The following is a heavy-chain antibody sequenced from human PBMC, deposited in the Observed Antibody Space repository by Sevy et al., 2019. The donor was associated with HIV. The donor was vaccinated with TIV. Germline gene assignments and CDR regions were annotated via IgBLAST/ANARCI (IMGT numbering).Heavy chain of an antibody. Sequence: GGSLRLSCAASGFTFSSYEMNWVRQAPGKGVEWVSYISSSGSTIYYADSVKGRFTISRDNAKNSLYLQMNSLRAEDTAVYYCAREWTGIAAAPDYWGQGTLVTVSS. CDR2: ISSSGSTI. CDR3: AREWTGIAAAPDY. J-gene: IGHJ4*02. D-gene: IGHD6-13*01. CDR1: GFTFSSYE. V-gene: IGHV3-48*03.